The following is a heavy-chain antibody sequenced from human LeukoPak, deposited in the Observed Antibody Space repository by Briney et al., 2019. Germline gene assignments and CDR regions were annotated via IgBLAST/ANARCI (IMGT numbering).Heavy chain of an antibody. CDR1: GYTFTSYH. V-gene: IGHV1-46*01. CDR2: INPYDNST. Sequence: ASVKVSCKASGYTFTSYHMHWVRQAPGQGLEWVGTINPYDNSTNYAQKFQGRVTMTRDMSTSTVYMELNSLRSEDTAVYYCAKELNSYGYAFDVWGQGTMVTVSS. CDR3: AKELNSYGYAFDV. J-gene: IGHJ3*01. D-gene: IGHD5-18*01.